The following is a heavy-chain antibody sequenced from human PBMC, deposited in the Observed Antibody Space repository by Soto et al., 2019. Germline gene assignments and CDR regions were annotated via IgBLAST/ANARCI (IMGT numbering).Heavy chain of an antibody. V-gene: IGHV5-51*01. CDR2: ISPGDSNT. CDR3: ARRTYESGWRHYFDY. D-gene: IGHD6-19*01. Sequence: PGESLKISCKASGEDFKFINCWIAWVRQMPGKGLEWMGVISPGDSNTRYSPSFQGQVTFSADNSLNTAYLQWNTLRASDTAIYYCARRTYESGWRHYFDYWGQGTLVTVSS. CDR1: GEDFKFINCW. J-gene: IGHJ4*02.